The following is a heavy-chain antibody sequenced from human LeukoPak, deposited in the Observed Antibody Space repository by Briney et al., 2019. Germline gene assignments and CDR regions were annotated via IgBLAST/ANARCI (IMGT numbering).Heavy chain of an antibody. D-gene: IGHD3-16*02. Sequence: PSETLSLTCTVSGGSISSGGYYWSWIRQHPGKGLEWIGYIYYSGSTYYNPSLKSRVTISVDTSKNQFSLKLSSVTAADTAVYYCARVRPYDYVWGSYRGGDYFDYWGQGTLVTVSS. CDR3: ARVRPYDYVWGSYRGGDYFDY. V-gene: IGHV4-31*03. CDR1: GGSISSGGYY. CDR2: IYYSGST. J-gene: IGHJ4*02.